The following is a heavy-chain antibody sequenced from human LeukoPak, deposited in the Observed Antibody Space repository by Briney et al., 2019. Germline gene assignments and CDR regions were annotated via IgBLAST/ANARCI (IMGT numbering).Heavy chain of an antibody. CDR3: ARAAGGYFDY. CDR1: GGSISSGGYY. J-gene: IGHJ4*02. D-gene: IGHD3-16*01. V-gene: IGHV4-31*03. CDR2: IYHSGTT. Sequence: SETLSLTCTVSGGSISSGGYYWSWIRQHPGRGLERIGYIYHSGTTYYNPSLKSRVTISVDTSKNQFSLKLSSVTAPDTAVYYCARAAGGYFDYWGQGTLVTVSS.